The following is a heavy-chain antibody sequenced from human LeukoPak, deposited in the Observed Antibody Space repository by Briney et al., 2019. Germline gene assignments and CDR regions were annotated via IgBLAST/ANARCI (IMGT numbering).Heavy chain of an antibody. V-gene: IGHV4-61*01. CDR3: ARRDYALDY. D-gene: IGHD4-17*01. Sequence: SETLSLTCTVSGGSVSSGSYHWSWIRQPPGKGLEYIGYIYYSGSTNYNPSLKSRVTISLDTSKNQFSLNLRSVTAADTAVYYCARRDYALDYWGQGTLITVSS. CDR2: IYYSGST. CDR1: GGSVSSGSYH. J-gene: IGHJ4*02.